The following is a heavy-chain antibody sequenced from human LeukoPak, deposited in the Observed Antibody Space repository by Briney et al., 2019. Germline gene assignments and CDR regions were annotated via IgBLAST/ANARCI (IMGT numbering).Heavy chain of an antibody. D-gene: IGHD3-3*01. J-gene: IGHJ4*02. CDR2: IIPIFGTA. CDR1: GGTFSSYA. V-gene: IGHV1-69*13. CDR3: ARAETYYDFWSGYGTKYYFDY. Sequence: GASVTVSCKASGGTFSSYAISWVRQAPGQGLEWMGGIIPIFGTANYAQKFQGRVTITADESTSTAYMELSSLRSEDTAVYYCARAETYYDFWSGYGTKYYFDYWGQGTLVTVSS.